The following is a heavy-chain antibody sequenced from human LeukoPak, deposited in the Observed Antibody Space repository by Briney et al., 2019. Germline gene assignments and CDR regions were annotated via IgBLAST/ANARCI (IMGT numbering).Heavy chain of an antibody. J-gene: IGHJ4*02. CDR3: ARDLSTSSNWELDY. D-gene: IGHD1-1*01. V-gene: IGHV1-2*02. CDR2: INPNSGGT. Sequence: ASVKVSCKASGYTFSDYYTHWVRQAPGQGLEWMGWINPNSGGTRYAQQFQGRVTTTRDTSIGTVYMELSTLRSDDTAVYYCARDLSTSSNWELDYWGQGTLVTVNS. CDR1: GYTFSDYY.